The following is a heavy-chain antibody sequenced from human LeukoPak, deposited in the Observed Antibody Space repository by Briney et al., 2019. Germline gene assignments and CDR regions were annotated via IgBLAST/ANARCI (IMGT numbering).Heavy chain of an antibody. J-gene: IGHJ1*01. Sequence: GGSLRLSCAASGFTFSSYAMHWVRQAPGKGLEWVAGISYDGSNKYYADSVEGRFTISRDNAKNSVFLQMDSLRDEDTAVYYCARGGCSSASCYFAPGVWGQGTMVTVSS. D-gene: IGHD2-2*01. CDR3: ARGGCSSASCYFAPGV. V-gene: IGHV3-30-3*01. CDR2: ISYDGSNK. CDR1: GFTFSSYA.